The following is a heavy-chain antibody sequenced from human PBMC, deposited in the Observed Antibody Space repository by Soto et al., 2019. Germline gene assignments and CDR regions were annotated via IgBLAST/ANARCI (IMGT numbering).Heavy chain of an antibody. D-gene: IGHD1-26*01. J-gene: IGHJ3*02. CDR2: IHSDGSNT. CDR1: GFTFSRFW. V-gene: IGHV3-74*01. Sequence: PGGSLRLSCAASGFTFSRFWMHWVRQAPGQGLVWVAHIHSDGSNTSYADFVKGRFAISRDNAKNTVYLQMNSLRAEDTAMYYCIRDFGEVGSTDAFDIWGHGAMVTVSS. CDR3: IRDFGEVGSTDAFDI.